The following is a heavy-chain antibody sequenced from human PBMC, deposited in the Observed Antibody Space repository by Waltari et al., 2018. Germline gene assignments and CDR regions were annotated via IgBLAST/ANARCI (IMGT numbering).Heavy chain of an antibody. Sequence: EVQLVESGGGLVKPGGSLRLSCAASGFTFSSYSMNWVRQAPGKGLEWVLSISSMSRYIYYADSVKGRFTISRDNAKNSLYLQMNSLRAEDTAVYYCARFTVKKTPPDYWGQGTLVTVSS. CDR3: ARFTVKKTPPDY. D-gene: IGHD4-17*01. CDR1: GFTFSSYS. V-gene: IGHV3-21*01. CDR2: ISSMSRYI. J-gene: IGHJ4*02.